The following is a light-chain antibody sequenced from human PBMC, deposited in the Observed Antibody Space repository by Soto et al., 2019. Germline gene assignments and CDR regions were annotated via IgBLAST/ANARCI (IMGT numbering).Light chain of an antibody. Sequence: DIQMTQSPSSLSASVGDRVTITCQASQDITNYLNWYQQKPGKAPKLLIYDASNLETAVPSRFSGSGSGTDFTFTISSLQPEDIATYYCQQYDNRPLTFGGGTKVEIK. CDR2: DAS. CDR3: QQYDNRPLT. V-gene: IGKV1-33*01. J-gene: IGKJ4*01. CDR1: QDITNY.